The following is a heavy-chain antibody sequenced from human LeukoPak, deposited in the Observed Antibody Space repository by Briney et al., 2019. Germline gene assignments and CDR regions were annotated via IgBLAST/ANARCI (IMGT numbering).Heavy chain of an antibody. J-gene: IGHJ6*03. CDR1: GHMFTNYD. Sequence: ASVKVSCKASGHMFTNYDINWVRQATGQGLEWMGWMNPQSGNTGYTQKFRGRVTITRDTSITTAYMELSSLRSEDTAVYYCARGPNYSIFASAYYYYMDVWGKGTTVTVSS. CDR2: MNPQSGNT. V-gene: IGHV1-8*03. D-gene: IGHD4-11*01. CDR3: ARGPNYSIFASAYYYYMDV.